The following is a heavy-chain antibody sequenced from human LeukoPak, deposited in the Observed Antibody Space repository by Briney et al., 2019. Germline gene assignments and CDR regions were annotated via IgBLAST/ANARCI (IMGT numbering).Heavy chain of an antibody. J-gene: IGHJ4*02. Sequence: GGSLRLSCAASGFTFSSYSMNWVRQAPGKGLEWVSSISSSSSYIYYADSVKGRFTISRDNSKNTLYLQMSSLRAEDTAVYYCAKDIHDFWSGYYGYWGQGTLVTVSS. V-gene: IGHV3-21*04. CDR3: AKDIHDFWSGYYGY. CDR2: ISSSSSYI. D-gene: IGHD3-3*01. CDR1: GFTFSSYS.